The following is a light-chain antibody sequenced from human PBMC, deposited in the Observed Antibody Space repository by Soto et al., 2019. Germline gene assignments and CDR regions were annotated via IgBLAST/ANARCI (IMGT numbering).Light chain of an antibody. CDR2: AAS. V-gene: IGKV1-27*01. CDR3: QKYNGAPGT. Sequence: DIQMTQSPSSLSASVGDRVTITCRASQGISNYLAWYQQKPGKVPKLLISAASTLQSGVPSRFSSRGFGTDCPITISSLQPEDVATYYCQKYNGAPGTFGEGTKVEIK. CDR1: QGISNY. J-gene: IGKJ1*01.